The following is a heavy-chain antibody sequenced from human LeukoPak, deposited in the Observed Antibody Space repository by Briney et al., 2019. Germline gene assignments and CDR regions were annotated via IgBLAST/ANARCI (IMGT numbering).Heavy chain of an antibody. Sequence: SETLSLACGVYGGSFSGYYWSWIRQSPGKGLEWIGEVNHSGNTNYNPSLKSRVSISVDTSKNHFSLKLTSVTAADTAVYYCARHSIGGNKDFDFWGQGTMVSVSS. J-gene: IGHJ3*01. CDR1: GGSFSGYY. CDR2: VNHSGNT. V-gene: IGHV4-34*01. D-gene: IGHD4-23*01. CDR3: ARHSIGGNKDFDF.